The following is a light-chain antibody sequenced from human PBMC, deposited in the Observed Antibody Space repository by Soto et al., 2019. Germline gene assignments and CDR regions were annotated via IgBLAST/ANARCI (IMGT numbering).Light chain of an antibody. Sequence: QSALTQPASVSGSPGQSITIFCTGTSSDVGGYNAVSWYQQHPGKAPKLMISEVSNRPSGVSNRFSGSKSGNTASLTISGLQAEDEADYYCSSYTSSSTLWVFGGGTKLTVL. CDR3: SSYTSSSTLWV. J-gene: IGLJ3*02. CDR1: SSDVGGYNA. CDR2: EVS. V-gene: IGLV2-14*01.